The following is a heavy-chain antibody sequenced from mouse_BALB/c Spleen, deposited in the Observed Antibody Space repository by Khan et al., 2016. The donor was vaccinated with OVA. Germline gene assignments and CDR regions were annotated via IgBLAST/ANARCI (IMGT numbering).Heavy chain of an antibody. CDR1: GFSLTSYG. J-gene: IGHJ1*01. CDR3: ARKRGGYCDV. V-gene: IGHV2-2*02. CDR2: IWSGGNT. Sequence: QVQLQQSGPGLVQPSQSLSITCTVSGFSLTSYGVHWVRQSPGKGLEWLGVIWSGGNTDYNATFISRLSISKDNSKSQVFFKMKSLQANDTAIFYCARKRGGYCDVWGAGTTVTVSS.